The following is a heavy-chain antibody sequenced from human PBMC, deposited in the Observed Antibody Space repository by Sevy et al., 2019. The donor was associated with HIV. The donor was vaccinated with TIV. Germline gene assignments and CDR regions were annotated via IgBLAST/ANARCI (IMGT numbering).Heavy chain of an antibody. Sequence: GGSLRLSCAASGFSFSHYAFLWVRQAPGKGLEWVSLISYDGTHKYYADSVKGRFTISRDNSKNTLFLQMTNMKPDDTAVYYCAIVAVSYCTNDCYHRFDYWGQGTLVTVSS. J-gene: IGHJ4*02. CDR3: AIVAVSYCTNDCYHRFDY. D-gene: IGHD2-8*01. V-gene: IGHV3-30-3*01. CDR1: GFSFSHYA. CDR2: ISYDGTHK.